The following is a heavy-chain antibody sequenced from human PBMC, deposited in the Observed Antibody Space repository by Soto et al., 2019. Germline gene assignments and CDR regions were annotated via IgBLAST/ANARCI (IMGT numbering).Heavy chain of an antibody. CDR3: ARSVAAPPGVDAFDI. CDR2: IYHSGST. D-gene: IGHD6-19*01. CDR1: GGSISSSNW. Sequence: PSETLSLTCAVSGGSISSSNWWSWVRQPPGKGLEWIGEIYHSGSTNYNPSLKSRVTISVDKSKNQFSLKLSSVTAADTAVYYCARSVAAPPGVDAFDIWGQGTMVTASS. J-gene: IGHJ3*02. V-gene: IGHV4-4*02.